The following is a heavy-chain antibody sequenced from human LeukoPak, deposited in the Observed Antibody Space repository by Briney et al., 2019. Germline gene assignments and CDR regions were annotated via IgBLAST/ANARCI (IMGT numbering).Heavy chain of an antibody. D-gene: IGHD3-9*01. V-gene: IGHV3-7*01. J-gene: IGHJ4*02. Sequence: GGSLRLSCVASGFTFSSYWMTWVRQAPGKGLEWVANIKTDGSQIYYVDSVKGRFTISRDNAKNFLYLQMNSLRAEDTAVYYCARTYYDILTGYNPYFDYWGQGILVTVSS. CDR2: IKTDGSQI. CDR1: GFTFSSYW. CDR3: ARTYYDILTGYNPYFDY.